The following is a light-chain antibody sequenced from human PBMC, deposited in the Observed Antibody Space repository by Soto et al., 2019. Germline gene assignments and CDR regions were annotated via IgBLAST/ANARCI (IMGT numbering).Light chain of an antibody. CDR2: GAC. V-gene: IGKV3-20*01. CDR1: QSIRTS. CDR3: QQYGSSPT. J-gene: IGKJ1*01. Sequence: EIVFTQSPPTLSLSPVEGAPLXRRPSQSIRTSLGWYQKPPGQATRLIHAGACRRARGIPGRFSGSASGTDFLLTISRLEHEDFAVYYCQQYGSSPTFGQGTKVDIK.